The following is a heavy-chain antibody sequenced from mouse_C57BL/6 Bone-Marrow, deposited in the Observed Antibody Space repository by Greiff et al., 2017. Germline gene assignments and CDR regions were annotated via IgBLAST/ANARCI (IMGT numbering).Heavy chain of an antibody. J-gene: IGHJ3*01. Sequence: QVQLQQPGAELVKPGASVKLSCKASGYTFTSYWMQWVKQRPGQGLEWIGEIDPSDSYTNYNQKFKGKATLTVDTSSSTAYMQLRSLTSEDSAVYYCARDYGSSYFFAYWGQGTLVTVSA. D-gene: IGHD1-1*01. CDR1: GYTFTSYW. CDR2: IDPSDSYT. V-gene: IGHV1-50*01. CDR3: ARDYGSSYFFAY.